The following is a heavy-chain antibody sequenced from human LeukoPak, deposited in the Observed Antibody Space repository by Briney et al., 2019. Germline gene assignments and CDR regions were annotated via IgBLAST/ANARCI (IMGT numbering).Heavy chain of an antibody. J-gene: IGHJ3*02. Sequence: PSETLSLTCTVSGGSISSYYWSWIRQPPGKGLEWIGYIYYSGSTNYNPSLKSRVTISVDTSKNQFSLKLSSVTAADTAVYYCASWRWLHGAFDIWGQGTMVTVSS. V-gene: IGHV4-59*08. CDR3: ASWRWLHGAFDI. CDR2: IYYSGST. D-gene: IGHD5-12*01. CDR1: GGSISSYY.